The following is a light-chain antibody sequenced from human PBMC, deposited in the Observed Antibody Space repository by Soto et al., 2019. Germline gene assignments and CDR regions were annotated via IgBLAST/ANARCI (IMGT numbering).Light chain of an antibody. V-gene: IGKV3-20*01. CDR1: QSVSSSY. CDR3: QQYGSSPLFT. Sequence: EIVLTQSPGTLSLSPVERATLSCRASQSVSSSYLAWYQQKPGQAPRLLIYGSSSRATGIPDRFSVSGSGTDFTLTISRLEPEDFAVYYCQQYGSSPLFTFGPGTKVDIK. CDR2: GSS. J-gene: IGKJ3*01.